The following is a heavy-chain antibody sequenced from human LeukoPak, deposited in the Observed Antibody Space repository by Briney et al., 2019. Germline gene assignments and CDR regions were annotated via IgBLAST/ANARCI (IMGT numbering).Heavy chain of an antibody. CDR2: INSDGSST. J-gene: IGHJ4*02. Sequence: GGSLTLSCAASGFTFSSYWMHWVRQPPGKGLVWVSRINSDGSSTSYADSVNGRFTISRDNAKNTLYLQMNSLRAEDTAVYYCAKDPVGVAVAGPFDYWGQGTLVTVSS. D-gene: IGHD6-19*01. CDR1: GFTFSSYW. CDR3: AKDPVGVAVAGPFDY. V-gene: IGHV3-74*01.